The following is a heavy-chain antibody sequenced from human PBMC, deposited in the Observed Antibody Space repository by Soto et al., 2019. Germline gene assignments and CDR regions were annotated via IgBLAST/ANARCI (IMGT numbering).Heavy chain of an antibody. CDR1: GYTFTSYG. CDR3: ARGGYNWNDEVYYGMDV. Sequence: QVQLVQSGAEVKKPGASVKVSCKASGYTFTSYGISWVRQAPGQGLEWMGWISAYNGNTNYAQKLQGRVTMTTDTPXRXXYMELRSRSSDDPAVYYCARGGYNWNDEVYYGMDVWGQGTTVTVSS. V-gene: IGHV1-18*01. J-gene: IGHJ6*02. CDR2: ISAYNGNT. D-gene: IGHD1-1*01.